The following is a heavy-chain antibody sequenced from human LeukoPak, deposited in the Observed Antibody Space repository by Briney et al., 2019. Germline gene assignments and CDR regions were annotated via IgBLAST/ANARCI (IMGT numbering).Heavy chain of an antibody. CDR3: ARTSFHYSYGYGGGLYFDY. CDR2: IIPILGIA. Sequence: SVTVSCKASGGTFSSYAISWARQAPGQGLEWMGRIIPILGIANYAQKFQGRVTLTADKSTSTAYMELSSLRSEDTAVYYCARTSFHYSYGYGGGLYFDYWGQGTLVTVSS. J-gene: IGHJ4*02. V-gene: IGHV1-69*10. D-gene: IGHD5-18*01. CDR1: GGTFSSYA.